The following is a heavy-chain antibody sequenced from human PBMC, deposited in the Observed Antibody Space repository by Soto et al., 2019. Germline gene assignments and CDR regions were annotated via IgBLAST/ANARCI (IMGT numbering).Heavy chain of an antibody. J-gene: IGHJ3*02. Sequence: PGGSLRLSCAASGFTFSSYAMHWVRQAPGKGLEWVAVISYDGSNKYYADSVKGRFTISRDNSKNTLYLQMDSLRAEDTAVYYCARDLYSSSWYRGRSDAFDIWGQGTMVTVS. CDR2: ISYDGSNK. CDR1: GFTFSSYA. V-gene: IGHV3-30-3*01. CDR3: ARDLYSSSWYRGRSDAFDI. D-gene: IGHD6-13*01.